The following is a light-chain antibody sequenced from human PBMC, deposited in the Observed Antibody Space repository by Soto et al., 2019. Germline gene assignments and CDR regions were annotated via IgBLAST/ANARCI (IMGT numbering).Light chain of an antibody. CDR3: CSXXXXNTXV. CDR2: DVS. V-gene: IGLV2-11*01. J-gene: IGLJ1*01. CDR1: SSDVGGYNY. Sequence: QSALTQPRSASGSPGQSITISCTGTSSDVGGYNYVSWYQQHPAKAPKLIIFDVSKRPSGVPNRFSGSKSGNTASLTISGLRAEDEADYYCCSXXXXNTXVFXTGTK.